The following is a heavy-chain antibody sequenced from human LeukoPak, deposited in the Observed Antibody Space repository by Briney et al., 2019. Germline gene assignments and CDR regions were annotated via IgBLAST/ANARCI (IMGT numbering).Heavy chain of an antibody. Sequence: KPSETLSLTCTVSGGSISSHYWSWIRQPPGKGLEWIGYIYYSGSTYYNPSLKSRVTISVDTSKNQFSLKLSSVTAADTAVYYCASMQWLDYWGQGTLVTVSS. D-gene: IGHD6-19*01. CDR1: GGSISSHY. J-gene: IGHJ4*02. CDR2: IYYSGST. CDR3: ASMQWLDY. V-gene: IGHV4-59*11.